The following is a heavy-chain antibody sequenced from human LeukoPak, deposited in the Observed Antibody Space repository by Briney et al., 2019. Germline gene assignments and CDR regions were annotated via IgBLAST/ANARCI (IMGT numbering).Heavy chain of an antibody. CDR1: GGSISSYY. CDR2: IYYSGST. D-gene: IGHD2-15*01. V-gene: IGHV4-59*01. CDR3: ARAVVVAATVKWFDP. J-gene: IGHJ5*02. Sequence: SETLSLTCTVSGGSISSYYWSWIRQPPGKGLEWIGYIYYSGSTNYNPSLKSRVTTSVDTSKNHFSLKVSSVTAADTAVYYCARAVVVAATVKWFDPWGQGTLVTVSS.